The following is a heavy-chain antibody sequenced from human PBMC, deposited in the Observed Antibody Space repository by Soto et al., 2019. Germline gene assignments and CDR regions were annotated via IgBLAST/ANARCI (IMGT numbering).Heavy chain of an antibody. Sequence: EVQLVESGGGLVQPGGSLRLSCAASGFTVSSNYMSWVRQAPGKGLEWVSVIYSGGSTYYADSVKVRFTISRHNSKNTLYLQMNSLRAEDTAVYYCVRITGGYEASWAFDIWGQGTMVTVSS. CDR1: GFTVSSNY. V-gene: IGHV3-53*04. D-gene: IGHD5-12*01. CDR3: VRITGGYEASWAFDI. CDR2: IYSGGST. J-gene: IGHJ3*02.